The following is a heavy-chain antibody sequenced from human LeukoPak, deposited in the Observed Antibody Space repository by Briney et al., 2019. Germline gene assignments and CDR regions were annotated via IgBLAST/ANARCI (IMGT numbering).Heavy chain of an antibody. V-gene: IGHV3-21*01. CDR1: GFTFSSYS. CDR2: ISSDSSYI. J-gene: IGHJ3*02. D-gene: IGHD3-10*01. CDR3: ARSRVALWSEDDAFDI. Sequence: GGSLRLSCAASGFTFSSYSMNWVRQAPGKGLEWVSSISSDSSYIYYADSVKGRFTISRDNAKKSLYLQMNSLRAEDTAVYYCARSRVALWSEDDAFDIWGLGTLVTVSS.